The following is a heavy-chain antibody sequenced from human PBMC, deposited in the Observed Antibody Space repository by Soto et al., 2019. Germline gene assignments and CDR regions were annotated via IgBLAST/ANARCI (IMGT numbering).Heavy chain of an antibody. CDR1: GDSVSSNSAA. V-gene: IGHV6-1*01. D-gene: IGHD2-15*01. CDR3: AREHCRGGSCNSGIDP. J-gene: IGHJ5*02. CDR2: TYYRSKWYN. Sequence: SQTLSLTCAISGDSVSSNSAAWNWIRRSPSRGLEWLGRTYYRSKWYNDYAVSVKSRITINPDTSKNQFSLQLNSVTPEDTAVYYCAREHCRGGSCNSGIDPWGQGTLVTVAS.